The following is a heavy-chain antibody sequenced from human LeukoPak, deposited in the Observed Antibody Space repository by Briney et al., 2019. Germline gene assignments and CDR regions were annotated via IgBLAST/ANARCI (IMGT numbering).Heavy chain of an antibody. CDR1: GGSISSSSYY. V-gene: IGHV4-39*01. D-gene: IGHD2-2*01. J-gene: IGHJ4*02. CDR2: IYYSGST. CDR3: ARLRSGRVPDY. Sequence: SETLSLTCTVSGGSISSSSYYWGWVRQPPGKGLEWIGSIYYSGSTYYNPSLQRRVTISVEPSKNQFSLRLSSVTAADAAVYYCARLRSGRVPDYWGQGTLVTVSS.